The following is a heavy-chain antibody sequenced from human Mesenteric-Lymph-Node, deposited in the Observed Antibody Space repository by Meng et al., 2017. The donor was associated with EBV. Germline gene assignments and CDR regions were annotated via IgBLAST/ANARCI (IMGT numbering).Heavy chain of an antibody. CDR1: GASISSGSYY. J-gene: IGHJ4*02. CDR2: IYYRGST. V-gene: IGHV4-39*05. Sequence: LRLRGWGPGLGETWETASFTFTVYGASISSGSYYWGWIRKPPGKGLEWIGSIYYRGSTYYNPSLRSRVTISVDTSKNHFSLKLSSVTAADTAMYYCVSYDYGNYVSFDSWGQGILVTVSS. CDR3: VSYDYGNYVSFDS. D-gene: IGHD4-11*01.